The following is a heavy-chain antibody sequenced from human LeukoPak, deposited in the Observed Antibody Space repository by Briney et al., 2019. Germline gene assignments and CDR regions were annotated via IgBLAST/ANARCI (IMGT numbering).Heavy chain of an antibody. V-gene: IGHV3-53*01. CDR1: GFTVSSNY. Sequence: GGSLRLSCAASGFTVSSNYMSWVRQAPGKGLEWVSVIYSGGSTYYADSVKGRFTISRDNSKNTLYLQMNSLRAEDTAVYHCARDASMVTGLDIWGQGTMVTVSS. CDR2: IYSGGST. J-gene: IGHJ3*02. CDR3: ARDASMVTGLDI. D-gene: IGHD5-18*01.